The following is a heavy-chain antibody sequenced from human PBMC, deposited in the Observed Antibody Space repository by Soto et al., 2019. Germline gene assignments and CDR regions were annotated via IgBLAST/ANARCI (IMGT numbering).Heavy chain of an antibody. CDR3: ARTYSWGSGRGRSMDV. V-gene: IGHV4-61*01. D-gene: IGHD3-10*01. J-gene: IGHJ6*02. CDR1: GGSVSSGSFY. CDR2: IYDSGST. Sequence: QVQLQESGPGLVKPSETRSLTCTVSGGSVSSGSFYWGWIRQPPGKGLEWIGYIYDSGSTYYNPSLKGRVTILGNTSKNKGCVKLSAVTAADTGMYYCARTYSWGSGRGRSMDVWGQGTTVTVS.